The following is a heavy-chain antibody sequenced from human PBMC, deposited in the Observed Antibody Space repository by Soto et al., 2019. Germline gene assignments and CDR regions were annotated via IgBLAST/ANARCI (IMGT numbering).Heavy chain of an antibody. J-gene: IGHJ4*02. CDR3: ARDRSYTTDY. CDR2: INSDGSTT. V-gene: IGHV3-74*01. D-gene: IGHD1-26*01. Sequence: EVQLVESGGGFVQPGGSLRLSCAASGFTFSNSWMRWVRQAPGKGLVWVSYINSDGSTTTYADSVKGRFTISRDNAKNTVYLQITSLTAEDTAVYYCARDRSYTTDYWGQGTLVTVSS. CDR1: GFTFSNSW.